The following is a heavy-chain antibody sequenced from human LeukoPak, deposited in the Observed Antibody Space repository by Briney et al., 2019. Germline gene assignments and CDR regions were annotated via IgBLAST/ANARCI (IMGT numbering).Heavy chain of an antibody. CDR1: GFTFDDYA. CDR2: ISWNSGSI. D-gene: IGHD3-16*02. V-gene: IGHV3-9*01. J-gene: IGHJ6*02. CDR3: AKSLGGDYYYGMDV. Sequence: GGSLRLSCAASGFTFDDYAMHWVRQAPGKGLEWVSGISWNSGSIGYADSVKGRFTISRDNAKNSLYLQMNSLRAEDTALYYCAKSLGGDYYYGMDVWSQGTTVTVSS.